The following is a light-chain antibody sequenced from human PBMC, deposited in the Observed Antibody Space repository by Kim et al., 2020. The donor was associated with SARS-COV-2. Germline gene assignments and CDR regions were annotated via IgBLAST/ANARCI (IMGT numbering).Light chain of an antibody. CDR1: SSDVGGYNY. Sequence: GQSVTITSTGTSSDVGGYNYVSWYQQHPGKAPKLMIYDVSKRPSGVPDRCSGSKSGNTASLTISGLQAEDEADYYCCSYAGSYTYVFGTGTKVTVL. CDR3: CSYAGSYTYV. CDR2: DVS. V-gene: IGLV2-11*01. J-gene: IGLJ1*01.